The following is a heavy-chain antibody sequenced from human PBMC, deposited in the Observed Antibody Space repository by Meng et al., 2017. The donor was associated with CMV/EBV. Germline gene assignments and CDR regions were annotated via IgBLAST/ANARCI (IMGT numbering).Heavy chain of an antibody. CDR1: GFAFRDYS. D-gene: IGHD2-15*01. Sequence: SGFAFRDYSMTWVRQAPGKGLEGVSSISSSGADIFYAGSLKGRVTISRDNTKKLVFLQMESLTVEDTAIYYCARDPNLRDRGWLDPWGQGTLVTVSS. CDR2: ISSSGADI. CDR3: ARDPNLRDRGWLDP. J-gene: IGHJ5*02. V-gene: IGHV3-21*01.